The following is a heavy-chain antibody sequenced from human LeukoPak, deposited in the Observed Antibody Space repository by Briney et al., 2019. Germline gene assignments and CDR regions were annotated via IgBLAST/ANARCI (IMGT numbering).Heavy chain of an antibody. CDR1: GGSISDYY. V-gene: IGHV4-59*12. D-gene: IGHD2-8*01. CDR3: ARGYCTNGVCSSDYFDY. Sequence: PSETLSLTCTVSGGSISDYYWSWIRQPPGKGLEWIGYIYYSGSTNYNPSLKSRSTISLDTSKNQISLKLSSVIAADTAVYYCARGYCTNGVCSSDYFDYWGQGTLVTVSS. CDR2: IYYSGST. J-gene: IGHJ4*02.